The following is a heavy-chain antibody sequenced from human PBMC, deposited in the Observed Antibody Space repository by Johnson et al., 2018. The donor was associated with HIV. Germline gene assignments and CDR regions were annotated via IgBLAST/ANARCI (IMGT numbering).Heavy chain of an antibody. CDR2: IRYDGSNK. CDR3: ARVGDGNNKNAFDI. D-gene: IGHD5-24*01. CDR1: GFTFSSYG. V-gene: IGHV3-30*02. Sequence: QVQLVESGGGVVQPGGSLRLSCAASGFTFSSYGMHWVRQAPGKGLEWVAFIRYDGSNKYYSDSVTGRFTISRDNSKNTLYLQMNSLRPEDTAVYYCARVGDGNNKNAFDIWGQGTMVTVSS. J-gene: IGHJ3*02.